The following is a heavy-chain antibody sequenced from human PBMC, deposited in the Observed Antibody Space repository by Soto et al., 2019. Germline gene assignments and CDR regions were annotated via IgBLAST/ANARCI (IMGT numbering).Heavy chain of an antibody. CDR1: GGTFSSYT. V-gene: IGHV1-69*02. J-gene: IGHJ5*02. Sequence: SVKVSFKASGGTFSSYTISWVRQAPGQGLEWMGRIIPILGIANYAQKFQGRVTITADKSTSTAYMELSSLRSEDTAVYYCARGRSDQYSSSWFDWFDPWGQGTLVTVSS. CDR3: ARGRSDQYSSSWFDWFDP. D-gene: IGHD6-13*01. CDR2: IIPILGIA.